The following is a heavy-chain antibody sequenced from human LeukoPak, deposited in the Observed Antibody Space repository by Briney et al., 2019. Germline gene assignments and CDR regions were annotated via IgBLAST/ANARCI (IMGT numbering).Heavy chain of an antibody. Sequence: NPSQTLSLTCTVFGGSISSGSYYWSWIRQPAGKGLEWIGRVYTTGSTNYNPSLKSRVTISLDTSKNQFSLKLSSVTAADTAVYYCARGYDWDYILARWGQGTLVTVSS. CDR1: GGSISSGSYY. V-gene: IGHV4-61*02. D-gene: IGHD1-7*01. CDR3: ARGYDWDYILAR. J-gene: IGHJ4*02. CDR2: VYTTGST.